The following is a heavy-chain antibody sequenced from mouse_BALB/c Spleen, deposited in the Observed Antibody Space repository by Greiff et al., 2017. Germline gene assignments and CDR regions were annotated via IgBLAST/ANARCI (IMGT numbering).Heavy chain of an antibody. Sequence: VQLVESGAELAKPGASVKMSCKASGYTFTSYWMHWVKQRPGQGLEWIGYINPSTGYTEYNQKFKDKATLTADKSSSTAYMQLSSLTSEDSAVYYCARALLTGAMDYWGQGTSVTVSS. J-gene: IGHJ4*01. D-gene: IGHD2-10*01. V-gene: IGHV1-7*01. CDR3: ARALLTGAMDY. CDR1: GYTFTSYW. CDR2: INPSTGYT.